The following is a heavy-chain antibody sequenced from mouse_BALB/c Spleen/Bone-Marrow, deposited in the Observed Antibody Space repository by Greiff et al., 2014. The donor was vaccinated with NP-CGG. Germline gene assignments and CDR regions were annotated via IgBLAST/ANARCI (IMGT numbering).Heavy chain of an antibody. CDR2: INPFNGDT. CDR1: GYSFTGYF. J-gene: IGHJ4*01. CDR3: GRWGDGYYYAMDY. Sequence: EVQLQQSGPDLVEPGASVKLSCKASGYSFTGYFLNWVRQSHGKSLEWIGRINPFNGDTFYNQKFKGKATLTVDKSSTTAHMELLSLTSEDSAVYYCGRWGDGYYYAMDYWGQGTSVTVSS. V-gene: IGHV1-37*01. D-gene: IGHD2-3*01.